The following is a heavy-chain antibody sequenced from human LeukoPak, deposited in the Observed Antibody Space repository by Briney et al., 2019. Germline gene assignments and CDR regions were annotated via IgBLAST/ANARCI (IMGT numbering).Heavy chain of an antibody. Sequence: SETLSLTCAVSGGSISSSNWWSWVRQPPGKGLEWIGEINHSGSTNYNPSLKSRVTISVDTSKNQFSLKLSSVTAADTAVYYCARGDGPRGRVDPWGQGTLVTVSS. CDR1: GGSISSSNW. CDR3: ARGDGPRGRVDP. V-gene: IGHV4-4*02. CDR2: INHSGST. D-gene: IGHD3-10*01. J-gene: IGHJ5*02.